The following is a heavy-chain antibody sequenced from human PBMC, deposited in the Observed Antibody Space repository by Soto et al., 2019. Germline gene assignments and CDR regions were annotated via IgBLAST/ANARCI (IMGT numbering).Heavy chain of an antibody. D-gene: IGHD3-16*01. CDR3: AKVQFGRGILSNIMDV. CDR1: GFTFSTYD. J-gene: IGHJ6*02. Sequence: PGGSLRLSCAASGFTFSTYDMHWVRQVPGKGLEWVSAIGSAHDPYYLGSVKGRFSISRDNSNNTLFLEMKSLRVDDTAVYYCAKVQFGRGILSNIMDVWGQGTTVTVSS. CDR2: IGSAHDP. V-gene: IGHV3-13*05.